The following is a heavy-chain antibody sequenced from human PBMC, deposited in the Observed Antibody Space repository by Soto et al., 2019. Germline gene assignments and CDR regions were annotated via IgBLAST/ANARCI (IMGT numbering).Heavy chain of an antibody. V-gene: IGHV1-46*01. D-gene: IGHD2-8*01. Sequence: GASVKVSCKASGYTFTSYYMHWVRQAPGQGLEWMGIINPSGGSTSYAQKFQGRVTISVDTSKNQFSLKLSSVTAADTAVYYCARGGDIVLMAYANIMDVWGKGTTLTVSS. CDR3: ARGGDIVLMAYANIMDV. CDR2: INPSGGST. CDR1: GYTFTSYY. J-gene: IGHJ6*03.